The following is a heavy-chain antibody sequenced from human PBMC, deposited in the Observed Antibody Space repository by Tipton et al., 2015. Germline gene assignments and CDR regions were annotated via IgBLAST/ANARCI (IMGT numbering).Heavy chain of an antibody. CDR1: GFNFETYA. Sequence: SLRLSCVASGFNFETYAMHWVRQAPGKGLEWVSGISWNSGSLGYVDSVKGRFTISRDNAKNTLYLQMNSLRAEDTAVYFCARGDYFDYWGQGTLVIVSS. CDR3: ARGDYFDY. J-gene: IGHJ4*02. V-gene: IGHV3-9*01. CDR2: ISWNSGSL.